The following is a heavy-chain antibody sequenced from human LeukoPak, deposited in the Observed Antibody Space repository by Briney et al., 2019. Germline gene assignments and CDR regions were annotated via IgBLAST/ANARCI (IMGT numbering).Heavy chain of an antibody. CDR1: GFSFGSYE. CDR2: IIWSGGST. D-gene: IGHD3-10*01. J-gene: IGHJ4*02. V-gene: IGHV3-20*04. CDR3: ARDAYGSASSSDY. Sequence: RGGSLRLCCAGSGFSFGSYEMNLVRQAPGKGLEWVSGIIWSGGSTGYADSVKGRFTISRDSAKNSLYLQMTSLREEDTALYYCARDAYGSASSSDYWGQGTLVTVSS.